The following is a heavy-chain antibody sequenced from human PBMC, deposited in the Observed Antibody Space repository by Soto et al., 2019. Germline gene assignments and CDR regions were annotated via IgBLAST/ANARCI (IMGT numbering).Heavy chain of an antibody. D-gene: IGHD3-10*01. CDR1: GYTFTSYG. CDR3: ARDLRGSGSYYTDFDY. CDR2: ISAYNGNT. V-gene: IGHV1-18*01. J-gene: IGHJ4*02. Sequence: GASVKVSCKASGYTFTSYGISWVRQAPGQGLEWMGWISAYNGNTNYAQKLQGRVTMTTDTSTSTAYMELRSLRSDDTAVYYCARDLRGSGSYYTDFDYWGQGTLVTVSS.